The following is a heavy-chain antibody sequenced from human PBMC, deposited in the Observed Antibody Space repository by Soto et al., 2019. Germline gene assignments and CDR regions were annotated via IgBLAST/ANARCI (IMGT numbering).Heavy chain of an antibody. CDR1: GFTFSTYA. J-gene: IGHJ6*02. CDR2: ISYDGNNK. Sequence: GGSLRLSCAASGFTFSTYAMEWVRQAPGKGLDWVALISYDGNNKYYADSVRGRFTISRDNSKNTLYLQMNTLRPKDTALYFCARPVEPFYYYGMDVWGQGTTVTVYS. CDR3: ARPVEPFYYYGMDV. V-gene: IGHV3-30-3*01.